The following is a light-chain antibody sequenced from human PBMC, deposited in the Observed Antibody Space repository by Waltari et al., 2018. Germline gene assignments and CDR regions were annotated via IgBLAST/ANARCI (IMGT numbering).Light chain of an antibody. CDR3: GTWDSTLSGWV. V-gene: IGLV1-51*01. CDR2: DNY. CDR1: TPNLGTNY. J-gene: IGLJ3*02. Sequence: QSALTHPPSVSAAPGQEVAIPCSGSTPNLGTNYVTEYKLLPGTAPKLLIYDNYNRFSGIPDRFSGSKSGTSATLGITGLQTGDEDDYYCGTWDSTLSGWVFGGGTRLTVL.